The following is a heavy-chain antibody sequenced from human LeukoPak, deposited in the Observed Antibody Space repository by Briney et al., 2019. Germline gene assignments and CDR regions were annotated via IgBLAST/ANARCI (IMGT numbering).Heavy chain of an antibody. D-gene: IGHD6-13*01. J-gene: IGHJ6*04. CDR2: NYYSGST. CDR1: GGALSGYY. Sequence: PSETLSLTCTVSGGALSGYYWSWIRQPPGKGLEWIGYNYYSGSTNYNPSLKSRVTISVDTSKNQFSLKLSSVTAADTAVYYCARARGAAAIPLGYYYGMDVWGKGTTVTVSS. V-gene: IGHV4-59*01. CDR3: ARARGAAAIPLGYYYGMDV.